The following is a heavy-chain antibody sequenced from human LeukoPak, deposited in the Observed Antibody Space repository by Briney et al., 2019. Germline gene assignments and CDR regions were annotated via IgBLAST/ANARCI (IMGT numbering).Heavy chain of an antibody. CDR1: GGSISTFY. D-gene: IGHD3-10*01. V-gene: IGHV4-59*01. J-gene: IGHJ4*02. CDR3: ARGGTYYTSGSYLGY. CDR2: IYHRGSA. Sequence: SETLSLTCTVSGGSISTFYWSWIRQPPGKGLEWIGYIYHRGSATYNPSLKSRVAISLDTSKNQFSLKLSSVTAADTAVYYCARGGTYYTSGSYLGYWGQGTLVTVSS.